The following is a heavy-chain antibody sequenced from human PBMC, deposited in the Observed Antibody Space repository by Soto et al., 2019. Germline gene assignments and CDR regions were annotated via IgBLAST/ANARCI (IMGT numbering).Heavy chain of an antibody. V-gene: IGHV1-2*02. Sequence: QVQLVQSGSEVKKPGASVKVSCQASGYTFTALYMNWVHQAPGQGLEWMGWVNPNTGVTKYAQKFQGRVTMTRDTSINTAYMELSGLTSDDTAVYYCTTLRLDPWGQGTLVTVSS. CDR3: TTLRLDP. CDR1: GYTFTALY. D-gene: IGHD3-9*01. CDR2: VNPNTGVT. J-gene: IGHJ5*02.